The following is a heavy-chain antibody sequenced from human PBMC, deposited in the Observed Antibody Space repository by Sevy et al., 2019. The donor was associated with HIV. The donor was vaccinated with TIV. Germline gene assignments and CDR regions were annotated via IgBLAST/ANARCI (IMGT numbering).Heavy chain of an antibody. CDR3: GRVGFNWNDVDY. D-gene: IGHD1-20*01. CDR2: TYYSGTT. J-gene: IGHJ4*02. CDR1: GGSMNIYY. Sequence: SETLSLTCSVSGGSMNIYYWSWIRQPPGKRLEWIGFTYYSGTTNYNPSLKSLFTISIDTSKNQFSLKLSSVTAADTAVYYCGRVGFNWNDVDYWGQGILVTVSS. V-gene: IGHV4-59*01.